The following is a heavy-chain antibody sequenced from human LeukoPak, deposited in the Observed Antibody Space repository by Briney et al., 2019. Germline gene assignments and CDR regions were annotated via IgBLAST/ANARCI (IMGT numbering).Heavy chain of an antibody. D-gene: IGHD2-2*01. V-gene: IGHV1-69*01. CDR3: ARDPSNVYCSSTSCSSDY. J-gene: IGHJ4*02. Sequence: SVKVSCEASGGTFSSYAISWVRQAPGQGLEWMGGIIPIFGTANYAQKFQGRVTITADESTSTAYMELSSLRSEDTAVYYCARDPSNVYCSSTSCSSDYWGQGTLVTVSS. CDR1: GGTFSSYA. CDR2: IIPIFGTA.